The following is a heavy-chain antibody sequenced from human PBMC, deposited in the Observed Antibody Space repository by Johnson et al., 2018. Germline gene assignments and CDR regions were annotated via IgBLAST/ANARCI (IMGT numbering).Heavy chain of an antibody. CDR3: ARVNGDIFQQ. J-gene: IGHJ1*01. CDR1: GGSISNITYY. V-gene: IGHV4-39*07. D-gene: IGHD2-15*01. Sequence: QVQLVESGQGLVKPSETLSLTCTVSGGSISNITYYWGWIRQPPGKGLEWIATASYFGSTYYNPSLKSRVTISLDTSKNQFSLKLNSVTAADTAVYYCARVNGDIFQQWGQGTLVIVSS. CDR2: ASYFGST.